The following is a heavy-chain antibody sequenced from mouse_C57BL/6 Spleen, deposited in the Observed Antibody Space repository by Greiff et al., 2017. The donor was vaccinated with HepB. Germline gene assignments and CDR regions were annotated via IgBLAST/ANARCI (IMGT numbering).Heavy chain of an antibody. CDR1: GYTFTSYW. CDR2: IDPSDSET. Sequence: QVQLQQPGAELVRPGSSVKLSCKASGYTFTSYWMHWVKQRPIQGLEWIGNIDPSDSETHYNQKFKDKATLTVDKSSSTAYMQLSSLTSEDSAVYYWARGGYYDYHYYAMDYWGQGTSVTVSS. CDR3: ARGGYYDYHYYAMDY. J-gene: IGHJ4*01. V-gene: IGHV1-52*01. D-gene: IGHD2-4*01.